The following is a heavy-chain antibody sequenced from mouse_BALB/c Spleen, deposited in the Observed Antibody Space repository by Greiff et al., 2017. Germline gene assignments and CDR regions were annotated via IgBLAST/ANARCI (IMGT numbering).Heavy chain of an antibody. CDR2: IWSGGST. Sequence: QVQLQQSGPGLVQPSQSLSITCTVSGFSLTSYGVHWVRQSPGKGLEWLGVIWSGGSTDYNAAFISRLSISKDNSKSQVFFKMNSLQADDTAIYYCARKNYRYDWDFDVWGAGTTVTVSS. CDR3: ARKNYRYDWDFDV. J-gene: IGHJ1*01. V-gene: IGHV2-4-1*01. D-gene: IGHD2-14*01. CDR1: GFSLTSYG.